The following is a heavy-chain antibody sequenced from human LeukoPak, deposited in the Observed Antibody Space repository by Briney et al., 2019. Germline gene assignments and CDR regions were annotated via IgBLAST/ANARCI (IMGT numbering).Heavy chain of an antibody. CDR2: IYYSGST. V-gene: IGHV4-59*01. CDR3: ARHWAVAGHYDY. D-gene: IGHD6-19*01. CDR1: GVSISSYY. Sequence: PSETLSLTCTVSGVSISSYYWSWIRQPPGKGLEWIGYIYYSGSTNYNPSLKSRVTISVDTSKNQFSLKLSSVTAADTAVYYCARHWAVAGHYDYWGQGTLVTVSS. J-gene: IGHJ4*02.